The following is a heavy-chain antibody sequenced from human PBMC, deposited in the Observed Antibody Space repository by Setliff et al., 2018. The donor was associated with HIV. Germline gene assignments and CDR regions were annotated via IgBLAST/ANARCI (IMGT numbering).Heavy chain of an antibody. CDR3: ARQSGDYTVTTYYMDV. D-gene: IGHD4-17*01. CDR2: IYYTGST. Sequence: PSETLSLTCAVSGDSINTPHCWSWVRQHPGKGLEWIGSIYYTGSTFYNPSLKSRVTISRDTSKNQFSLKLSSVTAADTAMYYCARQSGDYTVTTYYMDVWGKGTTVTVSS. CDR1: GDSINTPHC. V-gene: IGHV4-31*11. J-gene: IGHJ6*03.